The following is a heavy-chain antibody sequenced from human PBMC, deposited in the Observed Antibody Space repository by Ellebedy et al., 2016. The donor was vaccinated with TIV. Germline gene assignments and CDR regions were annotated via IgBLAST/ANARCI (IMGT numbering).Heavy chain of an antibody. D-gene: IGHD3-3*01. CDR2: INPNSGGT. V-gene: IGHV1-2*04. CDR1: GYTFTGYY. Sequence: AASVKVSCKASGYTFTGYYMHWVRQAPGQGLEWMGWINPNSGGTNYAQKFQGWVTMTRDTSISTAYMELSRLRSYDTAVYYCARDLGNTYYDFWSGHYGFYGMDVWGQGTTVTVSS. CDR3: ARDLGNTYYDFWSGHYGFYGMDV. J-gene: IGHJ6*02.